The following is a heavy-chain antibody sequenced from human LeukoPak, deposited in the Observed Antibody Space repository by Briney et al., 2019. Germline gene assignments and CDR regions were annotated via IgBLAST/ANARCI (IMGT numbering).Heavy chain of an antibody. CDR1: GYDFTSHW. Sequence: GESLKISCKGSGYDFTSHWIGWVRQMPGKGLEWMGIIYPGDSDTRYSPSFQGQVTISADKSISTVYLQWSSLKASDTAVYYCARSILRYFDYFDYWGQGTLVTVSP. J-gene: IGHJ4*02. V-gene: IGHV5-51*01. CDR3: ARSILRYFDYFDY. D-gene: IGHD3-9*01. CDR2: IYPGDSDT.